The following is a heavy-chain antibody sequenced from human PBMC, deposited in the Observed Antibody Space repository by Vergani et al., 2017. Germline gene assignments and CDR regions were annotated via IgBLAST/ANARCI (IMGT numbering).Heavy chain of an antibody. D-gene: IGHD6-6*01. CDR2: IYSSGST. J-gene: IGHJ2*01. CDR3: ARHSEFSYSSSNYPNWYFDL. Sequence: QVQLQESGPGLVKPSETLSLICTVSGGSVSSGSYYWSWIRQPPGKGLEWIGSIYSSGSTYYNPSLKSRVTMSVDTSKNQFSLKLSSVTAADTAVYYCARHSEFSYSSSNYPNWYFDLWGRGTLVTVSS. V-gene: IGHV4-39*01. CDR1: GGSVSSGSYY.